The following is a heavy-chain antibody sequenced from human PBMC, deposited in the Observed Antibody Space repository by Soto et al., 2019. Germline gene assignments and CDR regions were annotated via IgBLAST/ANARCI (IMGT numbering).Heavy chain of an antibody. CDR3: ARSGYSSGWYHWYFDF. CDR2: INAGNGNT. Sequence: QVHLVQSGAEVKNPGASVKLYCKASGYTFSHYGIHWVRQAPGQRLEWMGWINAGNGNTKYSGKFQGRVTMTRDTSGSTAYLELSSLRSEDTAVYFCARSGYSSGWYHWYFDFWGRGTLVTVSS. D-gene: IGHD6-19*01. J-gene: IGHJ2*01. V-gene: IGHV1-3*01. CDR1: GYTFSHYG.